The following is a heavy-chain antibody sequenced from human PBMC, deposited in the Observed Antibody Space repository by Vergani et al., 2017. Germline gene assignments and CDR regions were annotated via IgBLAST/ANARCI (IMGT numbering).Heavy chain of an antibody. Sequence: QVQLVQSGAEVKKPGASVKVSCKASGYTFTSYYMHWVRQAPGQGLEWMGIINPSGGSTSYAQKFQGRVTMTRDTSTSTVYMELSSLRSEDTAVYYWARRGCSGGSCYLSSSNYGMDVWGQGTTVTVSS. CDR3: ARRGCSGGSCYLSSSNYGMDV. CDR2: INPSGGST. CDR1: GYTFTSYY. J-gene: IGHJ6*02. V-gene: IGHV1-46*01. D-gene: IGHD2-15*01.